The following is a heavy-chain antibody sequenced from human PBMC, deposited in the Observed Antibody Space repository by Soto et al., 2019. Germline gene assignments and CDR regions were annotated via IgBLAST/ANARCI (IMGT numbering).Heavy chain of an antibody. CDR3: ARDQGYCSGGSCYPRDNWFDP. D-gene: IGHD2-15*01. Sequence: PSETLSLTCTVSGGSISSYYWSWIRQPPGKGLEWIGYIYYSGSTNYNPSLKSRVTISVDTSKNQFSLKLSSVTAADTAVYYCARDQGYCSGGSCYPRDNWFDPWGQGTLVTVSS. J-gene: IGHJ5*02. CDR1: GGSISSYY. V-gene: IGHV4-59*01. CDR2: IYYSGST.